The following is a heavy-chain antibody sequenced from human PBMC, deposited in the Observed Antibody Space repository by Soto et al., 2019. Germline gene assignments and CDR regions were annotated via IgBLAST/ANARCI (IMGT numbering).Heavy chain of an antibody. CDR3: AREIPQSWGY. D-gene: IGHD7-27*01. J-gene: IGHJ4*02. CDR2: IYGGGST. V-gene: IGHV3-53*04. CDR1: GFSVSSNY. Sequence: EVQLVESGGGLVQPGGSLRISCAASGFSVSSNYMSWVRQAPGKGLEWVSIIYGGGSTYYADSVKGRFTISRHNSENTVCLQMNSLRPEDTAVYYCAREIPQSWGYWGQGTLVTVSS.